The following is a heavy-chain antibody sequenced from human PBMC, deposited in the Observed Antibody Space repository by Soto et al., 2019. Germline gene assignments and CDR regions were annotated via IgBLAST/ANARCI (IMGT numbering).Heavy chain of an antibody. CDR3: AGVLKGYYDNSGYAFDI. V-gene: IGHV1-69*01. CDR2: IIPIFGTA. Sequence: QVQLVQSGAEVKKPGSSVKVSCKASGGTFSSYAISWVRQAPGQGLEWMGGIIPIFGTANYAQKFQGKVTITAGESTETAYMELGNPRFEDSAVFFCAGVLKGYYDNSGYAFDIWGQGTMVTVSS. J-gene: IGHJ3*02. D-gene: IGHD3-22*01. CDR1: GGTFSSYA.